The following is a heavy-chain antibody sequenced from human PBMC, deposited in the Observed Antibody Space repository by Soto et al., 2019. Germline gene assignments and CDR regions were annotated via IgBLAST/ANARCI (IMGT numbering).Heavy chain of an antibody. CDR3: ARGSSGYISSWYYFDY. D-gene: IGHD6-13*01. CDR1: GFTFTDYA. J-gene: IGHJ4*02. CDR2: ISGIGGST. V-gene: IGHV3-23*01. Sequence: EVQRLESGGGLVQPGGSLSLSCAASGFTFTDYALSWVRQAPGKGLEWVATISGIGGSTYLADSVKGRLSIYRDNSKNTVSLLMNSLRAEDTAVYFCARGSSGYISSWYYFDYWGRGTLVTVSS.